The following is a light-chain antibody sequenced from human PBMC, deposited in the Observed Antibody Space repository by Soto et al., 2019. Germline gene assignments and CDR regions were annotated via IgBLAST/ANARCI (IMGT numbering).Light chain of an antibody. CDR2: DVT. J-gene: IGLJ1*01. Sequence: QSALTQPASVSGSPGQSITISCTGTSSHVGDNNYVSWYQQHPGKAPKLMIYDVTHRPSGISNRFSGSKSGNTASLTISGLQAEDEADYYCSSYTSSSTLYVFGTGTKLTVL. V-gene: IGLV2-14*01. CDR1: SSHVGDNNY. CDR3: SSYTSSSTLYV.